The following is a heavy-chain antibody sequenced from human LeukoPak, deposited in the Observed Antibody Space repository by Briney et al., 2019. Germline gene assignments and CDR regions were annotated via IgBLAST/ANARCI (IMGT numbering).Heavy chain of an antibody. CDR3: TRGDTAGAFDI. CDR1: GGSISSSYW. Sequence: PSETLSLTCAVSGGSISSSYWWSWVRQPPGKGLGWIGEVYHSGSTNYNPSLKSRVTISVDKSKNQFSLKLSSVTAADTAVYYCTRGDTAGAFDIWGQGTMVTVSS. V-gene: IGHV4-4*02. CDR2: VYHSGST. J-gene: IGHJ3*02. D-gene: IGHD2-21*02.